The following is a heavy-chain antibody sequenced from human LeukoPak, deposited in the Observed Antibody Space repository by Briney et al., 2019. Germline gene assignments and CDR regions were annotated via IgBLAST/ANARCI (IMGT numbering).Heavy chain of an antibody. Sequence: NPSETLSLTCTVSGGSISSYYWSWIRQPPGKGLEWIGYIYYSGSTNYNPSLKSRVIISVDTSKNQFSLKLSSVTAADTAVYYCARNPRSWTFMDVWGQGTTVTVSS. J-gene: IGHJ6*02. V-gene: IGHV4-59*01. CDR1: GGSISSYY. CDR3: ARNPRSWTFMDV. D-gene: IGHD6-13*01. CDR2: IYYSGST.